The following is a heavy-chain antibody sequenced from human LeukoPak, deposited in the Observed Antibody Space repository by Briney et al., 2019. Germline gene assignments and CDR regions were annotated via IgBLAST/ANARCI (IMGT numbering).Heavy chain of an antibody. CDR3: ASRTAQGVYFDY. D-gene: IGHD3-10*01. CDR1: GGSISSYY. J-gene: IGHJ4*02. Sequence: KPSETLSLTCTVSGGSISSYYWGWIRLPPGKGLEWIGAIYYTGSTSYNPSLKSRVAISVDTSKNQFSLNVSSVTVADTAVYYCASRTAQGVYFDYWGLGTLVTVSS. V-gene: IGHV4-39*01. CDR2: IYYTGST.